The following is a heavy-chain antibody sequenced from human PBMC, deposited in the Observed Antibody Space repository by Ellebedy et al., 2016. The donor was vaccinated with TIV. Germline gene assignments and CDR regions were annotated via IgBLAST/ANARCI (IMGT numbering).Heavy chain of an antibody. CDR3: ARIGSGSSDLDY. CDR1: GYTFTGYY. CDR2: INPKSGGT. V-gene: IGHV1-2*04. J-gene: IGHJ4*02. D-gene: IGHD6-6*01. Sequence: ASVKVSCKASGYTFTGYYLHWVRQAPGQGLEWMGWINPKSGGTSYAQKFQDSVTMTRDTSVTTGYMELRRLRHDDTAVYYCARIGSGSSDLDYWGQGSLVTVSS.